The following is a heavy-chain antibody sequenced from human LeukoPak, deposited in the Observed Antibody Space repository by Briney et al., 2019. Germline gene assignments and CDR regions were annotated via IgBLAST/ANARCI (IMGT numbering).Heavy chain of an antibody. CDR3: VKGPRPDITVAHTVEN. CDR2: ISSGGDST. V-gene: IGHV3-23*01. J-gene: IGHJ4*02. CDR1: GFIFSNYA. D-gene: IGHD6-19*01. Sequence: GLSLRLSCAASGFIFSNYAMSWVRQVPGRGLEWVSTISSGGDSTYVADSVEGRFTISRDNSKNSLYLQMNTVRAEDTAVYYCVKGPRPDITVAHTVENWGQGTLVTVSS.